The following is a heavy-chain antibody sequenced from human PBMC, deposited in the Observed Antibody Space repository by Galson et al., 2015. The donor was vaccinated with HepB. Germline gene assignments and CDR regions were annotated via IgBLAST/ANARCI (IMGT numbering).Heavy chain of an antibody. CDR2: ISAYNGNT. D-gene: IGHD3-3*01. J-gene: IGHJ5*02. Sequence: SVKVSCKASGYTFTSYGISWVRQAPGQGLEWMGWISAYNGNTNYAQKLQGRVTMTTDTSTSTACMELRSLRSDDTAVYYCARVVATYYDFWSGYHNWFDPWGQGTLVTVSS. V-gene: IGHV1-18*01. CDR3: ARVVATYYDFWSGYHNWFDP. CDR1: GYTFTSYG.